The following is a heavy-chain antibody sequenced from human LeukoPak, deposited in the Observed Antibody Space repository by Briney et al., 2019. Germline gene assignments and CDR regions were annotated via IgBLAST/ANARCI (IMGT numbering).Heavy chain of an antibody. CDR1: GGTFGSYA. D-gene: IGHD5-18*01. CDR2: IIPIFGTA. Sequence: SVKVSCKASGGTFGSYAISWVRQAPGQGLEWMGGIIPIFGTANYALKFQGRVTITADESTSTAYMELSSLRSEDTAVYYCARERVTGAYYGMDVWGQGTTVTVSS. CDR3: ARERVTGAYYGMDV. J-gene: IGHJ6*02. V-gene: IGHV1-69*01.